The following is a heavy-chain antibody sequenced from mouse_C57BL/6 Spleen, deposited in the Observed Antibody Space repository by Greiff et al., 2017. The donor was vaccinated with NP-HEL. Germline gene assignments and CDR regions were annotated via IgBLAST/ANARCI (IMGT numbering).Heavy chain of an antibody. D-gene: IGHD1-1*01. Sequence: VQLQQSGAELVKPGASVKMSCKASGYTFTTYPIEWMKQNPGKSLEWIGNFHPYNDDTKYNEKFKGKATLTVEKSSSTVYLELGQLTAADSAVYYRARRAYGYAMDYWGQGTSVTVSS. J-gene: IGHJ4*01. CDR2: FHPYNDDT. CDR1: GYTFTTYP. CDR3: ARRAYGYAMDY. V-gene: IGHV1-47*01.